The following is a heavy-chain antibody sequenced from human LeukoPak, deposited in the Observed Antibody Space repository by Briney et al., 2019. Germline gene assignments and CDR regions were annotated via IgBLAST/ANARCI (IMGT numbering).Heavy chain of an antibody. J-gene: IGHJ4*02. CDR2: TRNKANSYTT. V-gene: IGHV3-72*01. CDR1: GFTFSDHY. Sequence: GGSPRLSCAASGFTFSDHYMDWVRQAPGKGLEWVGRTRNKANSYTTEYAASVKGRFTISRDDSKNSLYLQMNSLKTEDTAVYYCARSPGSSWYYFDYWGQGTLVTVSS. D-gene: IGHD6-13*01. CDR3: ARSPGSSWYYFDY.